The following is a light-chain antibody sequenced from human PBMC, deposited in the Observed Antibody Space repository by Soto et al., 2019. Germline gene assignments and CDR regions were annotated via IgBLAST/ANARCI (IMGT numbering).Light chain of an antibody. CDR2: GAS. CDR3: QQYGSSRT. V-gene: IGKV3-20*01. CDR1: QSVSSSY. Sequence: EIVLTQSPGTLSLSPGERATLSCRASQSVSSSYLAWYQQKPGQAPRLLIYGASSRATGIPDRFSGSGSGTDCTLTISRLEPEYFAVYYCQQYGSSRTFGQGTKVEIK. J-gene: IGKJ1*01.